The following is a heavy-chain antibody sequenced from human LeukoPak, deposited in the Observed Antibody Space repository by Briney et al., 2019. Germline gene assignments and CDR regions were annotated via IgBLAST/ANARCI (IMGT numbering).Heavy chain of an antibody. Sequence: GGSLRLSRAASGFTFSNYWMHWVRQAPGKGLVWVSRINPDGGRISYADSVQGRFTISRDNSRNTLYLQMSSLRAEDTALYYCAKSGYCTGGNCYFFDYWGQGTLVTVSS. V-gene: IGHV3-74*01. CDR1: GFTFSNYW. CDR2: INPDGGRI. D-gene: IGHD2-15*01. J-gene: IGHJ4*02. CDR3: AKSGYCTGGNCYFFDY.